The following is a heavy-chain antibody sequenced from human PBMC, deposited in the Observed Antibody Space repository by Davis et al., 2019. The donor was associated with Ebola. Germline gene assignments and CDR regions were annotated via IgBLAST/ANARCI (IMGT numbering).Heavy chain of an antibody. CDR1: GFTFSSYG. CDR2: IRYDGSNK. V-gene: IGHV3-30*02. Sequence: GESLKISCAASGFTFSSYGMHWVRQAPGKGLEWVAFIRYDGSNKYYADSVKGRFTISRDNSKNTLYLQMNSLRAEDTAVYYCARGTGLRYWGQGTLVTVSS. D-gene: IGHD1-1*01. J-gene: IGHJ4*02. CDR3: ARGTGLRY.